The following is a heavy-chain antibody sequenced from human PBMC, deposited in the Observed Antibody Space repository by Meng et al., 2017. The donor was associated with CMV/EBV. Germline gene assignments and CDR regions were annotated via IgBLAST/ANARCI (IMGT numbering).Heavy chain of an antibody. CDR3: ARGAYDFWSGKDDY. V-gene: IGHV4-34*01. CDR1: GGSFSGYY. D-gene: IGHD3-3*01. CDR2: INHSGST. J-gene: IGHJ4*02. Sequence: SVTLSLTCAVYGGSFSGYYGSWIRQPPGKGLEWIGEINHSGSTNYNPSLKSRVTISVDTSKNQFSLKLSSVTAADTAVYYCARGAYDFWSGKDDYWGQGTLVTVSS.